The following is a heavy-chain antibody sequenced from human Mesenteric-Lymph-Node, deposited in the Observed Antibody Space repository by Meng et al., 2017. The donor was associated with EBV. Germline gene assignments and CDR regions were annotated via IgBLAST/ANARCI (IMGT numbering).Heavy chain of an antibody. CDR3: ARDSTGDSRRFDP. J-gene: IGHJ5*02. V-gene: IGHV1-3*01. D-gene: IGHD3-22*01. CDR1: GYTFTSYA. CDR2: INVGNSDT. Sequence: VQIVASGAEGKKPGASVKVPCEASGYTFTSYAMHWVRQAPGQRLEWMGWINVGNSDTKYSQKFHGRVTITRDTSATTAYMEMRSLTSEDTAVYYCARDSTGDSRRFDPWGQGTLVTVSS.